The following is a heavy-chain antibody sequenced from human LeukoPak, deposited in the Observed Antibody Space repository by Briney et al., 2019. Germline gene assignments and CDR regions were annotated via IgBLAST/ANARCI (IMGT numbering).Heavy chain of an antibody. Sequence: KPSETLSLTCTVSGDSITSRSYYWGWIRQAPGKGLEWIASIHYSGTTYYKPSLKSRVTISVDTSKNQFSLRLSSVSAADTAVYYCARDQRLYSGYDFWFDPWGQGTLVKVSS. CDR2: IHYSGTT. CDR3: ARDQRLYSGYDFWFDP. D-gene: IGHD5-12*01. V-gene: IGHV4-39*07. CDR1: GDSITSRSYY. J-gene: IGHJ5*02.